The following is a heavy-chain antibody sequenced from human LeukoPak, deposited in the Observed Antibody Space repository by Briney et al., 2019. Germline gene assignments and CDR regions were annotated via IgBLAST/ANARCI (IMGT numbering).Heavy chain of an antibody. V-gene: IGHV3-21*01. Sequence: GGSLRLPCAASGFTFSSYSMNWVRQAPGKGLKWVSSISSSSSYIYYADSVKGRFTISRDNAKNSLYLQMNSLRAEDTAVYYCARDAAVYAFDIWGQGTMVTVSS. CDR3: ARDAAVYAFDI. J-gene: IGHJ3*02. CDR1: GFTFSSYS. CDR2: ISSSSSYI. D-gene: IGHD6-25*01.